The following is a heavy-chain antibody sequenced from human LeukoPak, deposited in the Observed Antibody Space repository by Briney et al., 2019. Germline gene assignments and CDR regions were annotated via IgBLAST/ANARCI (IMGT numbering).Heavy chain of an antibody. J-gene: IGHJ4*02. V-gene: IGHV3-48*01. Sequence: GGSLRLSCAASGFTFSSYSMNWVRQAPGKGLEWVSYISSSSSTIYYADSVKGRFTISRDKAKNSLYLQMNSLRAEDTAVYYCARAPAGGSYPSELYYWGQGTLVTVSS. CDR3: ARAPAGGSYPSELYY. D-gene: IGHD1-26*01. CDR2: ISSSSSTI. CDR1: GFTFSSYS.